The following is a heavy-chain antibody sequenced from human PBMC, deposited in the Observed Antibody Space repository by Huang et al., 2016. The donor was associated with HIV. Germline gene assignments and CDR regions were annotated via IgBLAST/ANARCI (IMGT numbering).Heavy chain of an antibody. D-gene: IGHD4-17*01. J-gene: IGHJ4*02. CDR3: ARGQLGSYGDYDVLY. CDR2: IIPMLGTP. Sequence: QVQLVQSGAEVKTPGSSVKVSCKASGGTLSKYAISWVRQAPGQGLEWMGGIIPMLGTPNYARKVQGRVTITADDSTSTTYVEVSSLRSEDTALYYCARGQLGSYGDYDVLYWGQGTLVTVSS. CDR1: GGTLSKYA. V-gene: IGHV1-69*13.